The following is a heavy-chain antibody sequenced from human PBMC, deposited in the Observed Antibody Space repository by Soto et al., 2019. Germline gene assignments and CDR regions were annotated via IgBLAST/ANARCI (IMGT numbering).Heavy chain of an antibody. CDR2: ISSSGSTI. CDR3: ARRRITMVRGVTTYYYGMDV. Sequence: QVQLVESGGGLVKPGGSLRLSCAASGFTFSDYYMSWIRQAPGKGLEWVSYISSSGSTIYYADSVKGRFTISRDNAKNSLYLQMNSLRAEDTALYYCARRRITMVRGVTTYYYGMDVWGQGTTVTVSS. V-gene: IGHV3-11*01. J-gene: IGHJ6*02. D-gene: IGHD3-10*01. CDR1: GFTFSDYY.